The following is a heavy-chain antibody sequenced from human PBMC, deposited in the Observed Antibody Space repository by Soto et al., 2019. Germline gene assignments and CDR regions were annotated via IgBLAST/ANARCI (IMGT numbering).Heavy chain of an antibody. D-gene: IGHD6-19*01. CDR2: TYYRSKWYS. V-gene: IGHV6-1*01. CDR3: ARGSYYSGWF. Sequence: PSQTLSLTCAISGDSVSSTSAAWSWIRQSPSRGLEWLGRTYYRSKWYSDYAVSVKSRITINPDTSKNQYCLQLNSVTPEDTAVYCCARGSYYSGWFWDQGTLLTVSS. J-gene: IGHJ1*01. CDR1: GDSVSSTSAA.